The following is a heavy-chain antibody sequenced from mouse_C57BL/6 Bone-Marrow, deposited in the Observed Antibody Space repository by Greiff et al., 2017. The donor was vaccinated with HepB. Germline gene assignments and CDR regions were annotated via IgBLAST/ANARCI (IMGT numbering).Heavy chain of an antibody. CDR1: GFNIKDYY. V-gene: IGHV14-1*01. CDR3: TFEYYGSSYDY. CDR2: IDPEDGDT. Sequence: VQLQQSGAELVRPGASVKLSCTASGFNIKDYYMHWVKQRPEQGLEWIGRIDPEDGDTEYAPKFQGKATMTADTSSNTAYLQLSSLTSEDTAVYYCTFEYYGSSYDYWGQGTTLTVSS. J-gene: IGHJ2*01. D-gene: IGHD1-1*01.